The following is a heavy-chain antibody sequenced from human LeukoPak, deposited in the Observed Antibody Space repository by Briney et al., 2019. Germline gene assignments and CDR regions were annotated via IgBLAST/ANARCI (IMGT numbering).Heavy chain of an antibody. J-gene: IGHJ3*02. D-gene: IGHD3-22*01. CDR1: GFTFSNYA. V-gene: IGHV3-30*02. Sequence: GGSLRLSCAASGFTFSNYAMTWVRQAPGKGLEWVAFIRYDGSNKYYADSVKGRFTISRDNSKNTLYLQMNSLRAEDTAVYYCAKVLYDSSGYDAFDIWGQGTMVTVSS. CDR3: AKVLYDSSGYDAFDI. CDR2: IRYDGSNK.